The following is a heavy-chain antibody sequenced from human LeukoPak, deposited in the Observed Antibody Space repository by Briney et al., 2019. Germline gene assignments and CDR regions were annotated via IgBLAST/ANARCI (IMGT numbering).Heavy chain of an antibody. CDR1: SGSVNSGSYY. CDR2: IYYSGST. J-gene: IGHJ2*01. V-gene: IGHV4-61*01. D-gene: IGHD3-10*01. CDR3: ARDTGELWFAKNRYFDL. Sequence: PSETLSLTCTVSSGSVNSGSYYWNWIRQPPGKGLEWIGYIYYSGSTNYNPSLKSRVTISVDTSKNQFSLKLSSVTAADTAVYYCARDTGELWFAKNRYFDLWGRGTLVTVSS.